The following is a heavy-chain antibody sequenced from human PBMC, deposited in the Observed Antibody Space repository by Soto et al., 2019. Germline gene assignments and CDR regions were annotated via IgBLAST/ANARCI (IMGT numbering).Heavy chain of an antibody. D-gene: IGHD3-22*01. CDR1: GHSISADY. CDR3: ARDVGGSVVPHWFDP. Sequence: QVQLQESGPGLVKASETLSLSCTVSGHSISADYWSWIRQPAGKRLEWIGRVDASGNTNYNPSLKGRVTMSADTSKNQFFLKVRSVTAADSAMYFCARDVGGSVVPHWFDPWGQGALVTVSS. CDR2: VDASGNT. V-gene: IGHV4-4*07. J-gene: IGHJ5*02.